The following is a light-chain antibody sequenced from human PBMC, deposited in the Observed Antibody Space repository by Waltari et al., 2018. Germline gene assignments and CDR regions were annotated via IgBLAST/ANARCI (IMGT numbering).Light chain of an antibody. Sequence: DIQMTQSPSSLSASVGDRVTITGQASQDIADYLNWYQQKPGKAPKLLIYDASHLETGVPSRFSGSGSGTKFTFTISSLQPEDIATYYCQQDDDLPVTFGGGTKVEIK. V-gene: IGKV1-33*01. CDR2: DAS. J-gene: IGKJ4*01. CDR1: QDIADY. CDR3: QQDDDLPVT.